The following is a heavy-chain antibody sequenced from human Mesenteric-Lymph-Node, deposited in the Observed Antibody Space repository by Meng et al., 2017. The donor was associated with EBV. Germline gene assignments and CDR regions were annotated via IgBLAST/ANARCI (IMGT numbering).Heavy chain of an antibody. CDR3: ASAAQSATAILDY. CDR2: INPSGGIT. Sequence: QVQLVQSGAEVKKPGASVKVSCKTSGYILTSQYIQWLRQAPGQGLEWMGIINPSGGITHYAEKFQGRLTMTRDTSTNTVFMDLSSLRSEDTAIYYCASAAQSATAILDYWGQGTLVTVSS. J-gene: IGHJ4*02. D-gene: IGHD2-21*02. CDR1: GYILTSQY. V-gene: IGHV1-46*01.